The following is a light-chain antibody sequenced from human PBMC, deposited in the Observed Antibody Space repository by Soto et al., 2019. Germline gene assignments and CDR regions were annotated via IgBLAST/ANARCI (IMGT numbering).Light chain of an antibody. CDR1: SSDVGNYKY. CDR3: FSYTSSGTYV. J-gene: IGLJ1*01. V-gene: IGLV2-14*01. Sequence: QSVLTPPASVSGSPGQSITISCTGTSSDVGNYKYVSWYQQHPGKAPKLMIYEVSNRPSGASNRFSGSKSGNTASLTISGLQAEDETDYYCFSYTSSGTYVFGTGTKVTVL. CDR2: EVS.